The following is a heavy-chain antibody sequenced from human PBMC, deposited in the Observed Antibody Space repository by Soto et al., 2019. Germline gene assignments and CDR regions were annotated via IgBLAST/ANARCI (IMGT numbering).Heavy chain of an antibody. J-gene: IGHJ3*02. D-gene: IGHD3-10*01. V-gene: IGHV3-7*05. Sequence: EVQLEESGGGLVQPGGSLRLSCAASGFTLGTYWMTWVRQAPGKGLEWVANIKQDESKKSYLDSVRGRFTISRDNARNSLYLQMNSLGVEDTGLYYCARDVSPGSSSLYLDAFDIWGQGTMVIVSS. CDR2: IKQDESKK. CDR3: ARDVSPGSSSLYLDAFDI. CDR1: GFTLGTYW.